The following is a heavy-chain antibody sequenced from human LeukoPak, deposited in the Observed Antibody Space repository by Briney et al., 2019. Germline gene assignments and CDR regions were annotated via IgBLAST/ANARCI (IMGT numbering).Heavy chain of an antibody. D-gene: IGHD2-15*01. CDR2: IYHSGST. Sequence: SETLSPTCAVSGYSISSGYYWGWIRQPPGKGLEWIGSIYHSGSTYYNPSLKSRATISVDTSKNQFSLKLSSVTAADTAVYYCASLWLGYCSGGSCYSDYWGQGTLVTVSS. V-gene: IGHV4-38-2*01. CDR1: GYSISSGYY. CDR3: ASLWLGYCSGGSCYSDY. J-gene: IGHJ4*02.